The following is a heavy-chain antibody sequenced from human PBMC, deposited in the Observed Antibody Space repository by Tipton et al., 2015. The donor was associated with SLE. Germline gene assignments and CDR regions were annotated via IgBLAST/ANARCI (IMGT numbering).Heavy chain of an antibody. Sequence: TLSLTCTVSGGSISGYFWSWIRQPPGKGLEWIGYVHYSGSTNSNPSLKSRVTMSVDTSKNQFSLKLGSVTAADTAVYYCARHASGVYWYFDLWGRGTQVTVSS. D-gene: IGHD3-10*01. CDR2: VHYSGST. CDR3: ARHASGVYWYFDL. CDR1: GGSISGYF. V-gene: IGHV4-59*01. J-gene: IGHJ2*01.